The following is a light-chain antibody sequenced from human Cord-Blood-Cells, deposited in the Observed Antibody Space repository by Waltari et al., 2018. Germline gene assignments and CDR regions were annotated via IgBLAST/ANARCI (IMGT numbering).Light chain of an antibody. J-gene: IGKJ5*01. V-gene: IGKV1-39*01. CDR2: AAS. Sequence: DIQMPQSPSSLSASVGDRVTTTCRASQSISSYLNWYQQKPGKAPKLLIYAASSLQSGVPSRFSGSGSGTDFTLTISSLQPEDFATYYCQQSYSTPQAFGQGTRLEIK. CDR3: QQSYSTPQA. CDR1: QSISSY.